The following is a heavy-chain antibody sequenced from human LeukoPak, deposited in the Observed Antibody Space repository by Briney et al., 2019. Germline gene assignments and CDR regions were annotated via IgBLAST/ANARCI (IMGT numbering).Heavy chain of an antibody. CDR3: ARGDKQLVFNRNKGGFDL. CDR1: GFTFSSYG. D-gene: IGHD6-13*01. J-gene: IGHJ5*02. V-gene: IGHV3-30*03. CDR2: ISYDGSNK. Sequence: GGSLRLSCAASGFTFSSYGMHWVRQAPGKGLEWVAVISYDGSNKYYADSVKGRFTISRDNSKNTLYLQMNSLRTEDTAVYYCARGDKQLVFNRNKGGFDLWGQGTLVTVSS.